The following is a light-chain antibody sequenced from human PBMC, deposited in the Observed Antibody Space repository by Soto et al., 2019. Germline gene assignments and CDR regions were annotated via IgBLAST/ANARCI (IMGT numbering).Light chain of an antibody. CDR1: SSDVGSYNY. CDR2: DVT. Sequence: QSALTQPASVSWSPGQSVTIPCTGTSSDVGSYNYVSWYQQHPGKAPKLMIFDVTNRPSGVSNRFSGSKSGNSASLTISGLQTEDEADYYCTSYTTSNTWVFGGGTQLTVL. J-gene: IGLJ3*02. CDR3: TSYTTSNTWV. V-gene: IGLV2-14*03.